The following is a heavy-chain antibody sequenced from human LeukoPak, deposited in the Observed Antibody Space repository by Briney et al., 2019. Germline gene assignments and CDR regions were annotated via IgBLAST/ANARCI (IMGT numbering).Heavy chain of an antibody. CDR2: IKQDGSET. CDR3: ASGIVVVPAAQVNY. D-gene: IGHD2-2*01. CDR1: RFTFSIYW. V-gene: IGHV3-7*01. J-gene: IGHJ4*02. Sequence: GGSLRLSSAASRFTFSIYWMSWVRQAPGKGRERVAKIKQDGSETYYVDSVKGRFTISRDNAKNSLYLQMNSLRAEDTAVYYCASGIVVVPAAQVNYWGQGTLVTVSS.